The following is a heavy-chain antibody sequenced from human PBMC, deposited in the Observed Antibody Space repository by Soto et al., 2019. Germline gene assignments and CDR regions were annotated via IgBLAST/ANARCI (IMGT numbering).Heavy chain of an antibody. CDR2: LYYGRSA. Sequence: QVQLQESGPGLVKPSETLSLTCAVSGDSISSYYCMWIRQPPGKGLESIGYLYYGRSANYNPSLESRVTLSVDPSTTQCSLTLSSMTAADTAVYYCALRSMAVVPEYWGQGTLVTVSS. J-gene: IGHJ4*02. D-gene: IGHD3-22*01. V-gene: IGHV4-59*01. CDR1: GDSISSYY. CDR3: ALRSMAVVPEY.